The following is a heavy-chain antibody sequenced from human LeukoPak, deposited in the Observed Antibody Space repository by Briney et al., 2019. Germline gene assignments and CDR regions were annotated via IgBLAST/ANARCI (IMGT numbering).Heavy chain of an antibody. D-gene: IGHD1-14*01. CDR3: ARGRPRNQLWDDHYYSYMDV. J-gene: IGHJ6*03. CDR1: GFMFSDYN. CDR2: ISTRSLYI. V-gene: IGHV3-21*01. Sequence: PGGSLRLSCAVSGFMFSDYNMNWVRQAPGKGLEWVASISTRSLYIYYADSVRGRFTVSRDNAKNSLYLQMNSLRGEDAAVYYCARGRPRNQLWDDHYYSYMDVWGKGTTVTVSS.